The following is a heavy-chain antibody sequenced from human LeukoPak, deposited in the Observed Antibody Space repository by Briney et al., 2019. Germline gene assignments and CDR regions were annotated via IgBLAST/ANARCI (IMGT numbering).Heavy chain of an antibody. V-gene: IGHV3-21*01. CDR3: ARGSIVVVVAATFDY. J-gene: IGHJ4*02. D-gene: IGHD2-15*01. Sequence: GGSLRLSCAASGFTFSSYSMNWVRQAPGKGLEWVSSISSSSSYIYYADSVKGRFTIFRDNAKNSLYLQMNSLRAEDTAVYYCARGSIVVVVAATFDYWGQGTLVTVSS. CDR2: ISSSSSYI. CDR1: GFTFSSYS.